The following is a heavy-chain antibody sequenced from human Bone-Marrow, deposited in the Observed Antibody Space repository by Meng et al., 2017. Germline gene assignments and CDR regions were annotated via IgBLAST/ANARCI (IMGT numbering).Heavy chain of an antibody. CDR1: GYTFTSYY. D-gene: IGHD5-18*01. J-gene: IGHJ4*02. V-gene: IGHV1-46*01. Sequence: ASVKVSCKASGYTFTSYYMHWVRQAPGQGLEWMGIINPSGGSTSYAQKFQGRVTMTRDTATITVYMELSSLRSEDTAVYYCARAYVDTAIVTPLDYWGQGTLVTVSS. CDR3: ARAYVDTAIVTPLDY. CDR2: INPSGGST.